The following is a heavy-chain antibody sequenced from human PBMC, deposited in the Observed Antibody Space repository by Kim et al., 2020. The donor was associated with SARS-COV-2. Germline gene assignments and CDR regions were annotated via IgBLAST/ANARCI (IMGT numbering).Heavy chain of an antibody. V-gene: IGHV4-39*01. CDR3: ARLGAAAGTMGFDY. D-gene: IGHD6-13*01. CDR2: IYYSGST. CDR1: GGSISSSSYY. J-gene: IGHJ4*02. Sequence: SETLSLTCTVSGGSISSSSYYWGWIRQPPGKGLEWIGSIYYSGSTYYNPSHKSRVTISGDTSKNQFSLKLSSVTAADTAVYYCARLGAAAGTMGFDYWGQGTLVTVST.